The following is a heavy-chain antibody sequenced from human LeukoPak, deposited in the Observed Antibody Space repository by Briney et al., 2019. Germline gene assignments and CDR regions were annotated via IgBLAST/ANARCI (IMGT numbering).Heavy chain of an antibody. CDR1: GYSCNNFR. CDR3: VRGPHIAATSY. Sequence: PGGSLRLSCEASGYSCNNFRITWVRQHTGMGLVWVANLKQDGSAKQYVDSVKGRFAISRDNAKKSLYLQINTLRAEDTAVYYCVRGPHIAATSYWGQGTLVTVSS. J-gene: IGHJ4*02. CDR2: LKQDGSAK. D-gene: IGHD6-25*01. V-gene: IGHV3-7*03.